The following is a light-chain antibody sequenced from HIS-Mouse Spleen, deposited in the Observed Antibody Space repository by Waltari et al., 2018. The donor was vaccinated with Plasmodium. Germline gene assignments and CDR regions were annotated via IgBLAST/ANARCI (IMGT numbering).Light chain of an antibody. CDR1: QSVSSSY. V-gene: IGKV3-20*01. CDR2: GAS. J-gene: IGKJ1*01. Sequence: EIVLTQSPGTLSLSPGERATLSCRASQSVSSSYLAWYQQKPGQAPRRLLYGASSRATGIPDRFSGSGSGTDFTLTISRLEPEDFAVYYCQQYGSSPRTFGKGPRWKSN. CDR3: QQYGSSPRT.